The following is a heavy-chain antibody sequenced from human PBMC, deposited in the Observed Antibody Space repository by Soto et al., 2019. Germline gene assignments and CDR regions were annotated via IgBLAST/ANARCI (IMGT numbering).Heavy chain of an antibody. V-gene: IGHV3-23*04. CDR2: IKSSGSPT. CDR1: GFTFDDYA. CDR3: AKTPRGGASGDWYFDL. D-gene: IGHD3-10*01. J-gene: IGHJ2*01. Sequence: EVQLVESGGGLVQPGRSLRLSCAASGFTFDDYAMHWVRLAPGKGLEWVLGIKSSGSPTDYPESVKGRFTISRDNLMNTLFLDMNGLRAEDTAIYYCAKTPRGGASGDWYFDLWGRGTLVTVSS.